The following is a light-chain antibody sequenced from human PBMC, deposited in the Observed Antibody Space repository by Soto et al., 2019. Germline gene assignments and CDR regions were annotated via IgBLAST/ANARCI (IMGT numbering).Light chain of an antibody. CDR2: KVS. Sequence: QSVLTQPASVSGSPGQSITIFCAGTSSDIGAYNYVSWYQQYPGRVPKLLIYKVSDRPSGISNRFSGSKSGNTASLTISGLQAEDEADYFCTSPTPGSLYVFGSGTKLTVL. CDR3: TSPTPGSLYV. J-gene: IGLJ1*01. CDR1: SSDIGAYNY. V-gene: IGLV2-14*01.